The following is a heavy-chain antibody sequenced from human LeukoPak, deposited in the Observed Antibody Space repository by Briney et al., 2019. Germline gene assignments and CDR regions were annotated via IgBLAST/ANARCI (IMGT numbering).Heavy chain of an antibody. CDR3: ARVGANGEDWFDP. D-gene: IGHD1-26*01. J-gene: IGHJ5*02. Sequence: ASVKVSCKASGYTFTGYYMHWVRQAPGQGLEWMGWISAYNGNTNYAQKLQGRVTMTTDTSTSTAYMELRSLRSDDTAVYYCARVGANGEDWFDPWGQGTLVTVSS. V-gene: IGHV1-18*04. CDR1: GYTFTGYY. CDR2: ISAYNGNT.